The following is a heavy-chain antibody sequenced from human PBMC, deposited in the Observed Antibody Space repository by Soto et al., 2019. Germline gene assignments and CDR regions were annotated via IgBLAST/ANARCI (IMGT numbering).Heavy chain of an antibody. V-gene: IGHV3-30*03. D-gene: IGHD6-19*01. CDR1: GFTFSSYG. CDR3: ASSGYDSSGWFGYYYYGMDV. Sequence: QVQLVESGGGVVQPGRSLRLSCAASGFTFSSYGMHWVRQAPGKGLEWGAVISYDGSNKYYADSVKGRFTISRDNSKNTLYMKMNSLRAEDTAVYYCASSGYDSSGWFGYYYYGMDVWGQGTTVTVSS. CDR2: ISYDGSNK. J-gene: IGHJ6*02.